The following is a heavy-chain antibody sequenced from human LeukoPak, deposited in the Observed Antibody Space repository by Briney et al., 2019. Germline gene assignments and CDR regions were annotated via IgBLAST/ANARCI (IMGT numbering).Heavy chain of an antibody. Sequence: GGSLRLSCAASGFTFSSYGMHWVRQAPGKGLEWVAVIWYDGSNKYYADSVKGRFTISRDNSKNTLYLQMNSLRAEDTAVYYCARDADTPIYYYMDVWGKGTTVTVSS. CDR1: GFTFSSYG. V-gene: IGHV3-33*01. CDR2: IWYDGSNK. CDR3: ARDADTPIYYYMDV. J-gene: IGHJ6*03. D-gene: IGHD2-2*02.